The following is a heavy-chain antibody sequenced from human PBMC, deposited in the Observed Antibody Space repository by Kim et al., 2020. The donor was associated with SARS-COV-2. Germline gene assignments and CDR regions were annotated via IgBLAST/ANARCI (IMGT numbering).Heavy chain of an antibody. CDR3: TTVHGPIFDY. Sequence: TTDYAAPVKGRFTISRDDSKNTLYLQMNSLKTEDTAVYYCTTVHGPIFDYWGQGTLVTVSS. V-gene: IGHV3-15*01. D-gene: IGHD4-17*01. CDR2: TT. J-gene: IGHJ4*02.